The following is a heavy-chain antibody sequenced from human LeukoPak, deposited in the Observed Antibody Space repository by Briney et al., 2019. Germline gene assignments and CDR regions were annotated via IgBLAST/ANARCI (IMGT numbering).Heavy chain of an antibody. Sequence: GGSLRLSCAASGFTFSSYAMSWVRQAPGKGLEWVSAISGSGGSTYYADSVKGRFTISRDNSKNTLYLQMNSLRAEDTAVYYCAKDIAVRGVIPYCFDYWGQGTLVTVSS. CDR1: GFTFSSYA. J-gene: IGHJ4*02. D-gene: IGHD3-10*01. CDR2: ISGSGGST. V-gene: IGHV3-23*01. CDR3: AKDIAVRGVIPYCFDY.